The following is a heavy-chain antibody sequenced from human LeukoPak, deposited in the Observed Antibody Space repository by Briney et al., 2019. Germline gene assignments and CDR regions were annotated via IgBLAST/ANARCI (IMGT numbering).Heavy chain of an antibody. CDR1: GFTFSSYA. D-gene: IGHD5-24*01. CDR2: ISYDGSNK. J-gene: IGHJ4*02. CDR3: ARDGPPATISGYLDY. V-gene: IGHV3-30-3*01. Sequence: GGSLRLSCAASGFTFSSYAMHWVRQAPGKGLEWVAVISYDGSNKYYADSVKGRFTISRDNSKNTLYLQMNSLRAEDTAVSYCARDGPPATISGYLDYWGQGTLVTVSS.